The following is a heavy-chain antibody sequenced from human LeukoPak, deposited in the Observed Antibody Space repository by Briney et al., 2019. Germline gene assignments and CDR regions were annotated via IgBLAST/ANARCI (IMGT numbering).Heavy chain of an antibody. CDR3: ARHHLRGTNWNSPHFDY. CDR1: GGSISSSSYY. V-gene: IGHV4-39*01. CDR2: IYYSGST. D-gene: IGHD1-7*01. Sequence: PSETLSLTCTVSGGSISSSSYYWGWIRQPPGKGLEWIGSIYYSGSTYYNPSLKSRVTISVDTSKNQFSLKLSSVTAADTAVYYCARHHLRGTNWNSPHFDYWGQGTLVTVSS. J-gene: IGHJ4*02.